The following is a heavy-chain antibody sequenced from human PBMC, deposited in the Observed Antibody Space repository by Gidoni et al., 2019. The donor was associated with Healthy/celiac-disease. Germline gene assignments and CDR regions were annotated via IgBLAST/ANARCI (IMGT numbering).Heavy chain of an antibody. V-gene: IGHV3-30*03. CDR2: ISSDGSNK. CDR1: GVTFSSYG. Sequence: QVQLVESGGGVVQPGWSLRLSCAASGVTFSSYGMHWVRQAPGKGLEWVAVISSDGSNKYYADSVKGRFTISRDNSKNTLYLHMNSLRAEDTAVYYCARAGSYSAFDIWGQGTMVTVSS. CDR3: ARAGSYSAFDI. J-gene: IGHJ3*02. D-gene: IGHD1-26*01.